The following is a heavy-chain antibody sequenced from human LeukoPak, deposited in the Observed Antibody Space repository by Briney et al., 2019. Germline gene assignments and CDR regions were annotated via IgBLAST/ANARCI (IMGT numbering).Heavy chain of an antibody. J-gene: IGHJ6*02. CDR3: ARDRDVPAIGMDV. CDR2: ISSSSSYM. CDR1: GFTFDNYA. V-gene: IGHV3-21*06. Sequence: GGSLRLSCAASGFTFDNYAIHWVRQAPGKGLEWVSSISSSSSYMYYADSVKGRFTISRDNAKNSLYLQMNSLRAEDTAVYYCARDRDVPAIGMDVWGQGTTVTVSS.